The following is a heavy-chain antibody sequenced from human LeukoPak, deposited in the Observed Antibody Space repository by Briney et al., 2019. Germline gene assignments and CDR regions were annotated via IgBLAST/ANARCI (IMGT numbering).Heavy chain of an antibody. J-gene: IGHJ4*02. V-gene: IGHV1-2*06. D-gene: IGHD1-26*01. CDR3: ARATSGIVGAPTDY. CDR1: GYTFTDYY. Sequence: ASVKVSCKTSGYTFTDYYMHWVRQAPGQGLEWMGRINPNIGGTNFAQKLQGRVTMTRDTSISTAYMELSRLRSDDTAVYYCARATSGIVGAPTDYWGQGTLVTVTS. CDR2: INPNIGGT.